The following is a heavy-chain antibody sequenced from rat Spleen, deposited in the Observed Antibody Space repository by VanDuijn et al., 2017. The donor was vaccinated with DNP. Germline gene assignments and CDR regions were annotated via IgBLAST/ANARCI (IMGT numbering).Heavy chain of an antibody. CDR3: AATTGYWFAY. CDR1: GFTFSNYD. CDR2: ISSDGSST. V-gene: IGHV5-7*01. Sequence: EVQLVESGGGLVQPGRSLKLSCAASGFTFSNYDMAWVRQAPKKGLEWVATISSDGSSTYYRDSVKGRFTISRDNAKNTLYLQMESLRSEDTATYYCAATTGYWFAYWGQGTLVTVSS. J-gene: IGHJ3*01. D-gene: IGHD1-1*01.